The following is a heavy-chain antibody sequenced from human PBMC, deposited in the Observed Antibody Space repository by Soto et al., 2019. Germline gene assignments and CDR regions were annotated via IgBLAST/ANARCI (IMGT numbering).Heavy chain of an antibody. D-gene: IGHD1-1*01. CDR2: IVVDSGNT. CDR1: GFTFKSSA. Sequence: QMELVQSGPEVKKPGTSVKVSCKASGFTFKSSAVQWVRQDRGQSLEWIGWIVVDSGNTNYAQNFQERVTISRDMSTSTACMEVSSLRFEDTAVYYCAAGQLALLLHAVDVWGQGTTVTVSS. V-gene: IGHV1-58*01. CDR3: AAGQLALLLHAVDV. J-gene: IGHJ6*02.